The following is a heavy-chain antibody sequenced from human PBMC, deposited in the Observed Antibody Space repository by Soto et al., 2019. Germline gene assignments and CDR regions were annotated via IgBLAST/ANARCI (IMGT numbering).Heavy chain of an antibody. CDR1: GGTFSSYT. D-gene: IGHD6-6*01. Sequence: QVQLVQSGAEVKKPGSSVKVSCKASGGTFSSYTISWVRQAPGQGIEWMGRIIPILGIANYAQKFQGRVTITADKSTSTAYMELSSLRSEDTAVYYCARGSSIAARRFDYWGQGTLVTVSS. V-gene: IGHV1-69*02. CDR2: IIPILGIA. CDR3: ARGSSIAARRFDY. J-gene: IGHJ4*02.